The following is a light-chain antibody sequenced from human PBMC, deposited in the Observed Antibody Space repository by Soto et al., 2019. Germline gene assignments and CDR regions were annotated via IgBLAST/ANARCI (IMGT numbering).Light chain of an antibody. Sequence: EIVLTQSPATLSLSPGERATLSCRASQSISSYLAWYQQKPGQAPRLLIYDASNRATAIPARFSGSGSGTDFTLTISSLEPEDFALYYCQQRSNWPRTFGQGT. CDR3: QQRSNWPRT. CDR1: QSISSY. V-gene: IGKV3-11*01. J-gene: IGKJ1*01. CDR2: DAS.